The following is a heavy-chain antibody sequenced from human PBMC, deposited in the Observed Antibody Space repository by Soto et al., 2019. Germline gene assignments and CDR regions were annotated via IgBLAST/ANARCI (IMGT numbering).Heavy chain of an antibody. Sequence: ASVKVSCKASGDTFTSYGINWVRQAPGQGLEWMGWISGYNGNTMYAQKVQGRVTMTTDTSTSTVYMELRSLRSDDTALYYCARESGGGYYQRNSNWFDPWGQG. CDR2: ISGYNGNT. CDR1: GDTFTSYG. CDR3: ARESGGGYYQRNSNWFDP. D-gene: IGHD3-22*01. J-gene: IGHJ5*02. V-gene: IGHV1-18*01.